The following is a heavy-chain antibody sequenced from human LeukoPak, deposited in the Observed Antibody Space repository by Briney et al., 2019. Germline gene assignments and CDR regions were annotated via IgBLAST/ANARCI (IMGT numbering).Heavy chain of an antibody. CDR2: IYYSGST. D-gene: IGHD3-10*01. J-gene: IGHJ4*02. CDR1: GGSISSYY. V-gene: IGHV4-59*01. Sequence: SETLSLTCTVSGGSISSYYWSWIRQLPGKGLEWIGYIYYSGSTNYNPSLKSRVTISVDTSKNQFSLKLSSVTAADTAVYYCARDLGSGSGSYYDYWGQGTLVTVSS. CDR3: ARDLGSGSGSYYDY.